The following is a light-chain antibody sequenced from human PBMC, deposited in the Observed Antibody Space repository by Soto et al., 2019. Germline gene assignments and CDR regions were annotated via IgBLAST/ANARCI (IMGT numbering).Light chain of an antibody. V-gene: IGKV3-15*01. Sequence: EIVLTQSPGTLSWSLGESATLSCGASESVSSSYLAWYQQKPGQAPRLLIYGASTRATGIPARFSGSGSGTEFTLTISSLQSEDFAVYYCQQYNNWLWTFGQGTKVDIK. CDR1: ESVSSSY. CDR3: QQYNNWLWT. J-gene: IGKJ1*01. CDR2: GAS.